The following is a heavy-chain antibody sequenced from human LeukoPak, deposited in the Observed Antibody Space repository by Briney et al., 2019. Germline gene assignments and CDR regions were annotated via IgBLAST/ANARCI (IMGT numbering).Heavy chain of an antibody. D-gene: IGHD6-19*01. Sequence: SETLPLTCTVSGGSISSYYWSWIRQPPGKGLEWIGYIYYSGSTNYNPSLKSRVTISVDTSKNQFSLKLSSVTAADTAVYYCARGIAVAVDYWGQGTLVTVSS. CDR2: IYYSGST. CDR3: ARGIAVAVDY. J-gene: IGHJ4*02. CDR1: GGSISSYY. V-gene: IGHV4-59*08.